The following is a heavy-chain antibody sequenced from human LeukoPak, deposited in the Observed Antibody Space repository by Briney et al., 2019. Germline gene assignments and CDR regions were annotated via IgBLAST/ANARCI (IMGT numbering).Heavy chain of an antibody. V-gene: IGHV3-53*01. CDR3: ARRAGEYSHPYDY. CDR2: IYSGGNT. D-gene: IGHD4-17*01. Sequence: GGSLRLSCAASGFTFSSYEMSWVRQAPGKGLEWVSFIYSGGNTHYSDSVKGRFTISRDSSKNTLYLQMNSLRAEDTAVYYCARRAGEYSHPYDYWGQGTLVTVSS. J-gene: IGHJ4*02. CDR1: GFTFSSYE.